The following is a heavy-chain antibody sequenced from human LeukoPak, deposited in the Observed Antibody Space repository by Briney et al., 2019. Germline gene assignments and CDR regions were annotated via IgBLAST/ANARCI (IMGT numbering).Heavy chain of an antibody. CDR2: ISSSSSYT. D-gene: IGHD3-22*01. V-gene: IGHV3-11*05. J-gene: IGHJ4*02. CDR1: GFTFSDYY. CDR3: ARDGYYYDSSGKGPFDH. Sequence: GGSLRLSCATSGFTFSDYYMSWIRQGPGKGLEWVSYISSSSSYTNYADSVKGRFTISRDNAKKSVYLQMNSLRAEDTAVYYCARDGYYYDSSGKGPFDHWGQGTLVTVSS.